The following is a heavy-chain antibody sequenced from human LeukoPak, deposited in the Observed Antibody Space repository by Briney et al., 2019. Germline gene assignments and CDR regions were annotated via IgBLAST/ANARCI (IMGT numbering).Heavy chain of an antibody. Sequence: GESLKISCRGSGYTFATYWIAWVRQMPGKGLELMGIVYPGDSDTRYSPSFHGQVTISADKSISTAYLQWSPLRASDSAMYYCARREGTVPYHFDSWGQGTLVTVSS. V-gene: IGHV5-51*01. D-gene: IGHD4-17*01. CDR1: GYTFATYW. J-gene: IGHJ4*02. CDR3: ARREGTVPYHFDS. CDR2: VYPGDSDT.